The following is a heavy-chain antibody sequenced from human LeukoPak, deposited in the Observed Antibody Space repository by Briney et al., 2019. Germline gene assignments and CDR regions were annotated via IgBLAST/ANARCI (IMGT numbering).Heavy chain of an antibody. V-gene: IGHV3-23*01. Sequence: GGSLRLSCAASGFTFSSYAMSWVRQAPGKGLEWVSSVSGSGGDTFYADSVKGRFTISRDNSKNTLSLQMNSLRGEDTAIYYCAKDVRRCNGACTWGQGTLVTVSS. CDR3: AKDVRRCNGACT. D-gene: IGHD2-8*01. CDR2: VSGSGGDT. J-gene: IGHJ5*02. CDR1: GFTFSSYA.